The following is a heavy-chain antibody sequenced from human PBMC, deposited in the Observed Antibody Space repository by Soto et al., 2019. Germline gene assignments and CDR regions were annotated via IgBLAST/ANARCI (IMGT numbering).Heavy chain of an antibody. CDR3: ARDHRILTIFGVVDPFSYGMDV. Sequence: SETLSLTCAVSGGSISSGGYSWSWIRQPPGKGLEWIGYIYHSGSTYYNPSLKSRVTISVDRSKNQFSLKLSSVTAADTAVYYCARDHRILTIFGVVDPFSYGMDVWGQGTTVTVSS. V-gene: IGHV4-30-2*01. CDR2: IYHSGST. D-gene: IGHD3-3*01. CDR1: GGSISSGGYS. J-gene: IGHJ6*02.